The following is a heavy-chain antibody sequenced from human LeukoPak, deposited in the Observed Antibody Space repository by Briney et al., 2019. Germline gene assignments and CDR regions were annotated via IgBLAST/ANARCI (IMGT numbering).Heavy chain of an antibody. Sequence: SGPTLVKPTETLTLTCTVSDFSLSNAGMGVSWIRQPPGKALEWLAHLFSNDEKSYSTSLKSRLTISKDTSKSQVVLTMTNMDPVDTATYYCARNYWDPDAFDIWGQGTMVTVSS. CDR1: DFSLSNAGMG. V-gene: IGHV2-26*01. CDR2: LFSNDEK. J-gene: IGHJ3*02. CDR3: ARNYWDPDAFDI. D-gene: IGHD4-11*01.